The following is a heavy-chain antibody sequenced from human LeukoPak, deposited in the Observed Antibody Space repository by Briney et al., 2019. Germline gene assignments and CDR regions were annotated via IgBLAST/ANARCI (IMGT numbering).Heavy chain of an antibody. CDR3: AKPKAYYDSSGYEV. CDR2: ISGSGGST. Sequence: GGSLRLSCAASGFTFSSYAMHWVRQAPGKGLEWVSAISGSGGSTYYADSVKGRFTISRDNSKNTLYLQMNSLRAEDTAVYYCAKPKAYYDSSGYEVWGQGTLVTVSS. D-gene: IGHD3-22*01. V-gene: IGHV3-23*01. J-gene: IGHJ4*02. CDR1: GFTFSSYA.